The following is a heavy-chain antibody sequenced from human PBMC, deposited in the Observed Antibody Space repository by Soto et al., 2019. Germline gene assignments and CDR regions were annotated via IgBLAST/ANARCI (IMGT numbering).Heavy chain of an antibody. D-gene: IGHD3-16*01. V-gene: IGHV3-66*01. CDR3: ARDPWAADY. J-gene: IGHJ4*02. CDR1: GFTVSTKY. Sequence: EVQLVESGGGLVQPGGSLSLSCAASGFTVSTKYMSWVRQAPGTGLEWVSVIYSGGSTFYADSVRGRFTISRDNSKNTVNLQMNSLGAEDTAVYYCARDPWAADYWGQGTLVTVSS. CDR2: IYSGGST.